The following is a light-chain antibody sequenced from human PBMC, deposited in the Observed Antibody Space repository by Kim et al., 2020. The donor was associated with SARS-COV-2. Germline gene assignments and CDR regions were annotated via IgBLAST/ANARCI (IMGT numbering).Light chain of an antibody. CDR3: QQYDSSVWT. CDR2: GAS. J-gene: IGKJ1*01. CDR1: QGVNGRF. V-gene: IGKV3-20*01. Sequence: SPGEGASLSCRASQGVNGRFLAWYQQKPGQAPRLLIYGASTRATGIPDRFSGSGSGTDFTLTISRLEPEDFAMYYCQQYDSSVWTFGQGTKV.